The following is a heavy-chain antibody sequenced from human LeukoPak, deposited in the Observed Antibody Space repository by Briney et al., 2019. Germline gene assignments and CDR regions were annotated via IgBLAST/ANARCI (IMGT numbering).Heavy chain of an antibody. J-gene: IGHJ6*03. CDR2: ISGSGGST. Sequence: PGGSLRLSCAASGFTFSSYAMSWVRQAPGKGLEWVSAISGSGGSTYYADSVKGRFTISRDNSKNTLYLQMNSLRAEDTAVYYCAKGTHSGYGYGYYYYYYMDVWGKGTTVIVSS. CDR3: AKGTHSGYGYGYYYYYYMDV. D-gene: IGHD5-18*01. V-gene: IGHV3-23*01. CDR1: GFTFSSYA.